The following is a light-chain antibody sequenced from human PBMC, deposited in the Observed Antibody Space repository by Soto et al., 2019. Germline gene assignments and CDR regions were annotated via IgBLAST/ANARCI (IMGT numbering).Light chain of an antibody. V-gene: IGKV3-11*01. J-gene: IGKJ5*01. Sequence: ELVLTQSPATLSLSPWERATLSCRTSQGVSRYLAWYQQKPGQGPRLLIYDASNRATGIPARFSGSGSGTDFTLTISSLEPEDFAVYYCQHRSNWPPITFGQGTRLEI. CDR3: QHRSNWPPIT. CDR2: DAS. CDR1: QGVSRY.